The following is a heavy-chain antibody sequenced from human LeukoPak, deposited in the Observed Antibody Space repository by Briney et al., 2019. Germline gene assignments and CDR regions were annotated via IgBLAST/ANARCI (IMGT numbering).Heavy chain of an antibody. Sequence: SETLSLTCTVSGGSISSSSYYWGWIRQPPGKGLEWIGYIYHSGSTYYNPSLKSRVTISVDRSKNQFSLKLSSVTAADTAVYYCAGEYCSSTGCLYFDYWGQGTLVTVSS. CDR1: GGSISSSSYY. V-gene: IGHV4-39*07. CDR2: IYHSGST. CDR3: AGEYCSSTGCLYFDY. D-gene: IGHD2-2*01. J-gene: IGHJ4*02.